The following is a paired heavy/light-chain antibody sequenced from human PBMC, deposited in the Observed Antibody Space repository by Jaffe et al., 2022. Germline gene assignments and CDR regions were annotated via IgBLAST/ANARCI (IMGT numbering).Heavy chain of an antibody. CDR3: ARGGAQVVYAHINYYYYYYMDV. V-gene: IGHV1-2*06. D-gene: IGHD2-8*02. CDR1: GYTFTGYY. Sequence: QVQLVQSGAEVKKPGASVKVSCKASGYTFTGYYMHWVRQAPGQGLEWMGRINPNSGGTNYAQKFQGRVTMTRDTSISTAYMELSRLRSDDTAVYYCARGGAQVVYAHINYYYYYYMDVWGKGTTVTVSS. CDR2: INPNSGGT. J-gene: IGHJ6*03.
Light chain of an antibody. CDR2: DDS. CDR1: NIGSKS. J-gene: IGLJ2*01. V-gene: IGLV3-21*02. Sequence: SYVLTQPPSVSVAPGQTARITCGGNNIGSKSVHWYQQKPGQAPVLVVYDDSDRPSGIPERFSGSNSGNTATLTISRVEAGDEADYYCQVWDSSSVVFGGGTKLTVL. CDR3: QVWDSSSVV.